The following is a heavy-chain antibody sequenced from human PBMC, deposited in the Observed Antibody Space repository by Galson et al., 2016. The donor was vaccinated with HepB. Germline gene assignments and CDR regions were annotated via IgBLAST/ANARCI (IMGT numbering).Heavy chain of an antibody. CDR3: AEDFGREVYGSSGP. Sequence: SLRLSCAASGFTFSIYAMNWVRQPPGRGLEWVSTVMGSGVTTYYADSMKGRFTVSRDNFRNTVYLHMDSLRGEDTAVCYCAEDFGREVYGSSGPWGPGTLVTVSS. D-gene: IGHD6-19*01. CDR2: VMGSGVTT. J-gene: IGHJ5*02. V-gene: IGHV3-23*01. CDR1: GFTFSIYA.